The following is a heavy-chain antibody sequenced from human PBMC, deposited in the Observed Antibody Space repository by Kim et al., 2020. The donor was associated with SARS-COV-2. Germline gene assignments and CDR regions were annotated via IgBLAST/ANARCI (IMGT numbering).Heavy chain of an antibody. D-gene: IGHD3-10*01. CDR3: AKYKPVPIYGSGSYYPTYYYYYGMDV. J-gene: IGHJ6*02. Sequence: GGSLRLSCAASRFTFSSYAMSWVRQAPGKGLEWVSAISGSGGSTYYADSVKGRFTISRDNSKNTLYLQMNSLRAEDTAVYYCAKYKPVPIYGSGSYYPTYYYYYGMDVWGQGTTVTVSS. CDR1: RFTFSSYA. V-gene: IGHV3-23*01. CDR2: ISGSGGST.